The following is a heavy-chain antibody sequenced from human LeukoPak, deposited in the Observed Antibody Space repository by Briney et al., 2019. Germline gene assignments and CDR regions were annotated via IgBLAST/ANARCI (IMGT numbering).Heavy chain of an antibody. D-gene: IGHD6-13*01. CDR1: GFTFSSYA. J-gene: IGHJ4*02. Sequence: GGSLRLSCAASGFTFSSYALSWVRQAPGKGLEWVSVISGGGHNTYYADSVKGRFTIPRDNSKNTVYLQLNSLRAEDTAIYYCAKDRSSWYYPFDYWGQGTLVTVSS. CDR2: ISGGGHNT. V-gene: IGHV3-23*01. CDR3: AKDRSSWYYPFDY.